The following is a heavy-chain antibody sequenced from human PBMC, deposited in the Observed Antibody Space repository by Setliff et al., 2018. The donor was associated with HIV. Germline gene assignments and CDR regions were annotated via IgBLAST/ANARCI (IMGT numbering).Heavy chain of an antibody. CDR3: AREQQLDGTDACDI. V-gene: IGHV1-8*02. CDR1: GYTFTSYD. Sequence: ASVKVSCKASGYTFTSYDINWVRQATGQGLEWMGWMNPNSGNTGYAQKFQGRVTMTRNTSISTAYMELSSLRSEDTAVYYCAREQQLDGTDACDICGQGTMVTVS. J-gene: IGHJ3*02. D-gene: IGHD6-13*01. CDR2: MNPNSGNT.